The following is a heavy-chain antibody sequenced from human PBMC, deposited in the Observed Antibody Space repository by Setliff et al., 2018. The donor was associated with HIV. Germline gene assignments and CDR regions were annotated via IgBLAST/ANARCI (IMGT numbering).Heavy chain of an antibody. CDR2: ILSTGERT. CDR1: GFTFSNYA. Sequence: PGGSLRLSCAASGFTFSNYAMSWVRQAPGEGLEWVSAILSTGERTFYADSVKGRFTISRDNTKNTVYLQMNSLRAEDTAVYFCAKDVMQGGWGSLSYFDPWGQGTLVTVSS. D-gene: IGHD3-16*01. CDR3: AKDVMQGGWGSLSYFDP. V-gene: IGHV3-23*01. J-gene: IGHJ4*02.